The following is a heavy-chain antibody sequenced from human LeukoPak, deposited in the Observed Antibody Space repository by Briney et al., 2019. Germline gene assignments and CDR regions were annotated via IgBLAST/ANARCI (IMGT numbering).Heavy chain of an antibody. CDR2: IKQDGSEK. D-gene: IGHD7-27*01. CDR1: GFTFSSYW. CDR3: ARGSDWGFYYYYYMDV. V-gene: IGHV3-7*01. J-gene: IGHJ6*03. Sequence: GGSLRLSCAASGFTFSSYWMSWVRQAPGKGLEWVANIKQDGSEKYYVDSVKGRFTISRDNAKNSLYLQMNSPRAEDTAVYYCARGSDWGFYYYYYMDVWGKGTTVTVSS.